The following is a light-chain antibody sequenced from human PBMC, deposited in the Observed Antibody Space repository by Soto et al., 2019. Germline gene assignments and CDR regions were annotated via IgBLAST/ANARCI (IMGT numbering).Light chain of an antibody. CDR1: QSVSSN. CDR3: QQYNNWPPWT. J-gene: IGKJ1*01. V-gene: IGKV3D-15*01. CDR2: GAS. Sequence: EIVMTQSPATLSVSPGERATLSCRASQSVSSNLAWYQQKPGQAPWLLIYGASTRATGIPARFSGSGSGTEFTLTISSLQSEDCAVYYCQQYNNWPPWTFGQGTKVEIK.